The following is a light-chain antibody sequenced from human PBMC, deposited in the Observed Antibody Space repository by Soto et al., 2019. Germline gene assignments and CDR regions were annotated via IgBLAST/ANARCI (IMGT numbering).Light chain of an antibody. J-gene: IGKJ5*01. CDR3: QQYKNWPL. CDR2: DTS. Sequence: EIVLTQSPATLSLSPGERAALSCRASQSVNSHLAWYQQKPGQAPRLLIYDTSNRATGIPDRFSGSGFGTEFTLTISSLQSEDFAVYYCQQYKNWPLFGQGTRLEI. V-gene: IGKV3-11*01. CDR1: QSVNSH.